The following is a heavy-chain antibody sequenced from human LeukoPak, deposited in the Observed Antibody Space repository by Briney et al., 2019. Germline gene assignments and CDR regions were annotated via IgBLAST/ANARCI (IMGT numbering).Heavy chain of an antibody. CDR2: IYYSGST. CDR1: GGSISSYY. V-gene: IGHV4-59*01. D-gene: IGHD5-24*01. Sequence: SATLSLTCTVSGGSISSYYWSWIRQPPGKGLEWIGYIYYSGSTTYNPSLKSRATRSVDTSKNHFSLKLSSVTAAHTAVYYCARGEMATDDAFDIWGQETIVTVSS. CDR3: ARGEMATDDAFDI. J-gene: IGHJ3*02.